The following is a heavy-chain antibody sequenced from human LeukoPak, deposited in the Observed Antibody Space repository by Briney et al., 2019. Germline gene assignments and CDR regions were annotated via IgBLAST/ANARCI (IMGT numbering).Heavy chain of an antibody. V-gene: IGHV3-33*06. CDR2: IWHDGSNK. CDR1: GFTFSNYG. Sequence: GGSLRLSCAASGFTFSNYGMHWVRQGPGKGLEWVAVIWHDGSNKYYADSVKGRFTISRDNSRNTVYLQMNNLRADDTAVYYCANNFDYWGRGTLVTVSS. J-gene: IGHJ4*02. CDR3: ANNFDY.